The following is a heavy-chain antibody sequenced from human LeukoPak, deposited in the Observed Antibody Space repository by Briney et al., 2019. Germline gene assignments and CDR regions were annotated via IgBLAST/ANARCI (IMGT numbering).Heavy chain of an antibody. Sequence: ASVKVSCKASGHTFTSYDINWVRQAPGQGLEWMGIINPSGGSTSYAQKFQGRVTMTRDTSTSTVYMELSSLRSEDTAVYYCARVSRAGEELLWFGELSSPAGYLDYWGQGTLVTVSS. CDR2: INPSGGST. J-gene: IGHJ4*02. V-gene: IGHV1-46*01. CDR1: GHTFTSYD. D-gene: IGHD3-10*01. CDR3: ARVSRAGEELLWFGELSSPAGYLDY.